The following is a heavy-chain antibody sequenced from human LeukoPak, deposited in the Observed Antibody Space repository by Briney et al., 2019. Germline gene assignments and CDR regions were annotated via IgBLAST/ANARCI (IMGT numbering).Heavy chain of an antibody. J-gene: IGHJ4*02. CDR3: ARSGRWLLNFDY. CDR1: GYTYTTTG. V-gene: IGHV1-18*01. Sequence: VASVTVTCKTSGYTYTTTGISWVRQPPGPGLAWMGWISAYNGNTNYAQKFQGRVTITTDESTSTAYMELSSLRSEDTAVYYCARSGRWLLNFDYWGQGALVTVSS. CDR2: ISAYNGNT. D-gene: IGHD5-24*01.